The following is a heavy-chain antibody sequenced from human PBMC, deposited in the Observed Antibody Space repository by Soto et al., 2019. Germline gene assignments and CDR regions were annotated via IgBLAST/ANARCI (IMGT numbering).Heavy chain of an antibody. J-gene: IGHJ6*03. CDR3: ARDTQDTDMADHYMDV. CDR2: IYYSGST. V-gene: IGHV4-31*03. D-gene: IGHD5-18*01. Sequence: QVQLQESGPGLVKPSQTLSLTCTVSGGSISSGGYYWSWIRQHPGKGLEWIGYIYYSGSTYYNPSLKSRVTISVDTSKNQFSLKLSSVTAADTAVYYCARDTQDTDMADHYMDVWGKGTTVTVSS. CDR1: GGSISSGGYY.